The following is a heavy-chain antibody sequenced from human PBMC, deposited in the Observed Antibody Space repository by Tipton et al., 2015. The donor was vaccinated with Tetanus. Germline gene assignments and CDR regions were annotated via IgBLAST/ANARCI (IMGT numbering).Heavy chain of an antibody. CDR1: GGSIRDHI. CDR2: IYYSGTT. D-gene: IGHD2/OR15-2a*01. V-gene: IGHV4-59*11. CDR3: SSSPGNHYLAFFDY. Sequence: TLSLTCTVSGGSIRDHIWSWILQPPGKGLEWIGYIYYSGTTQYNPSLKSRVTISVDTSKNQISLKLSSVTAADTAVYYCSSSPGNHYLAFFDYWGRGTLVTVSS. J-gene: IGHJ4*02.